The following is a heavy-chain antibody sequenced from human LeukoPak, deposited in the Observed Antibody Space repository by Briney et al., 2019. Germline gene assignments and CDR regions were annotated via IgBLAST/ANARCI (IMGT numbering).Heavy chain of an antibody. CDR1: GFTFSSYW. D-gene: IGHD3-3*01. CDR2: IKQDGSEK. J-gene: IGHJ5*02. CDR3: ARDRWNTIFGVVIEDWFDP. Sequence: GGSLRLSCAASGFTFSSYWMSWFRQAPGKGLEWVGNIKQDGSEKYYVDSVKGRFTISRDNAKNSLYLQVSSLRAEDTAVYYCARDRWNTIFGVVIEDWFDPWGQGTLVTASS. V-gene: IGHV3-7*01.